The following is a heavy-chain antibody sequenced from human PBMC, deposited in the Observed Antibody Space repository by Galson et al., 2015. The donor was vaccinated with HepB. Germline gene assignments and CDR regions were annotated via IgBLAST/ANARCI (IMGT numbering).Heavy chain of an antibody. D-gene: IGHD2-21*01. V-gene: IGHV3-11*01. J-gene: IGHJ4*02. CDR2: ISSSGSTI. CDR1: GFTFSDYY. CDR3: ARDIVVVIANYFDY. Sequence: SLRLSCAASGFTFSDYYMSWIRQAPGKGLEWVSYISSSGSTIYYADSVKGRFTISRDNAKNSLYLQMNSLRAEDTAVYYCARDIVVVIANYFDYWGQGTLVTVSS.